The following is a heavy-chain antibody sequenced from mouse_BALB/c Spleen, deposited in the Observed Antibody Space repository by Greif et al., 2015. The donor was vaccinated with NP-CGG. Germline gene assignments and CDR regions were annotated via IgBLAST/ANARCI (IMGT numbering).Heavy chain of an antibody. CDR2: INPSTGYT. CDR1: GYTFTSYW. D-gene: IGHD2-10*02. J-gene: IGHJ2*01. V-gene: IGHV1-7*01. Sequence: VQLQQSGAELAKPGASVKMSCKASGYTFTSYWMHWVKQRPGQGLEWIGYINPSTGYTEYNQKFKDKATLTADKSSSTAYMQLSSLTSEDSAVYYCARREGMYGNYLYRGQGTTLTVSS. CDR3: ARREGMYGNYLY.